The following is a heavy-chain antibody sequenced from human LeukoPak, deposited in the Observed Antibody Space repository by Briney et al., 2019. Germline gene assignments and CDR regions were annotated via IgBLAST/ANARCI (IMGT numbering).Heavy chain of an antibody. CDR1: GFTFSSYA. CDR2: ISYDGSNK. D-gene: IGHD1-26*01. Sequence: GRSLRLSCAASGFTFSSYALHWVRQAPGKGLEWVAVISYDGSNKYYADSVKGRFTISRDNAKNSLYLQMNSLRAEDTAVYYCAREVGATTPYYFDYWGQGTLVTVSS. CDR3: AREVGATTPYYFDY. J-gene: IGHJ4*02. V-gene: IGHV3-30-3*01.